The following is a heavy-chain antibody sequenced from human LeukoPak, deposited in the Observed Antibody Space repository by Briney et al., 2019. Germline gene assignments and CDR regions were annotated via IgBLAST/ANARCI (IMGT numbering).Heavy chain of an antibody. CDR3: ARDSGLLWFGELRPYYFDY. CDR1: GFTFSSYW. D-gene: IGHD3-10*01. V-gene: IGHV3-7*01. CDR2: IKQDGSEK. J-gene: IGHJ4*02. Sequence: GGSLRLSCAASGFTFSSYWMSWVRQAPGKGLEWVANIKQDGSEKYYVDSVKGRFTISRDNAKNSLYLQMNSLRAEDTAVYYCARDSGLLWFGELRPYYFDYWGQGTLVTVSS.